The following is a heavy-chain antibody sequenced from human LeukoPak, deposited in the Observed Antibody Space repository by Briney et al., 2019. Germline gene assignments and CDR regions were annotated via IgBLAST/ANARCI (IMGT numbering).Heavy chain of an antibody. Sequence: PSETLSLTCTVSGGSISSSSYSWGWIRQPPGKGLEWIGSIYYSGTTYYNPSLKSRVTISVDTSKIQFSLKLSSVAATDTAVCFCARLRFDFWSGYTHPYFDYWGQGTLVTVSS. CDR1: GGSISSSSYS. V-gene: IGHV4-39*01. CDR2: IYYSGTT. D-gene: IGHD3-3*01. CDR3: ARLRFDFWSGYTHPYFDY. J-gene: IGHJ4*02.